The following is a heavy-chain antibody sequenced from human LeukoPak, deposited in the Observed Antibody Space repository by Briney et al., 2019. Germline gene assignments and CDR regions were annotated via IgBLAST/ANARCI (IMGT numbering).Heavy chain of an antibody. Sequence: PGGSLRLSCAASGFTFSNAWMNWVRQAPGKGLEWVGRIKSKTDGGTTDYAAPVKGRFTISRDDSKNTLYLQMNSLRTEDTAVYYCTSRRILRYFDWSDAFDIWGQGTMVTVSS. CDR1: GFTFSNAW. CDR3: TSRRILRYFDWSDAFDI. CDR2: IKSKTDGGTT. J-gene: IGHJ3*02. V-gene: IGHV3-15*07. D-gene: IGHD3-9*01.